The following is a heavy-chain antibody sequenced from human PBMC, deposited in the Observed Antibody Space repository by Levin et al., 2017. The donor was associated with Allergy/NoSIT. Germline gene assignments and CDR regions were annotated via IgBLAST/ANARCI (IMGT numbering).Heavy chain of an antibody. CDR2: ISPNNGKT. CDR3: ARDRWPEVANANYCEY. Sequence: ASVKVSCKASSYTFGSYRISWVRQAPGQGLEWMGWISPNNGKTDYAQNVQGRLTLTTDRSTSTAYMELRSLRSDDTAVYYCARDRWPEVANANYCEYWDQGSLVTVSS. V-gene: IGHV1-18*01. D-gene: IGHD2-15*01. J-gene: IGHJ4*02. CDR1: SYTFGSYR.